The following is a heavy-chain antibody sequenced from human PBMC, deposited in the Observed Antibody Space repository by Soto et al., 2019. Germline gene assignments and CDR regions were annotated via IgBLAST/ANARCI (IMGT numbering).Heavy chain of an antibody. Sequence: QVELQESGPGLVKPSQTLSLTCTVSGGSISSSGYYWSWIRQHPGKGLEWIGYIHDSGSTYYNPSLKSRVTISVDTSKNQFSLKLTSVTAADTAVYSCASQATGWYPDYWGQGTLVTVSS. CDR1: GGSISSSGYY. D-gene: IGHD6-19*01. V-gene: IGHV4-31*03. CDR3: ASQATGWYPDY. J-gene: IGHJ4*02. CDR2: IHDSGST.